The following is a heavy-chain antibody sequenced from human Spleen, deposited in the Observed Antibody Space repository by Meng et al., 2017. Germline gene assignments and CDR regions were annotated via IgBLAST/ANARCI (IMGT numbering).Heavy chain of an antibody. CDR1: GVSISSFS. Sequence: QVQLQESGPRLVKPSETLSLICTVSGVSISSFSWSWIRQSAGKGLEWIGRMYSGGRTAHNPSLKSRLTMALDTSKNQLSLHLTSVTAADTAVYYCAVWQWPYDYWGQGTLVTVSS. CDR2: MYSGGRT. J-gene: IGHJ4*02. D-gene: IGHD6-19*01. V-gene: IGHV4-4*07. CDR3: AVWQWPYDY.